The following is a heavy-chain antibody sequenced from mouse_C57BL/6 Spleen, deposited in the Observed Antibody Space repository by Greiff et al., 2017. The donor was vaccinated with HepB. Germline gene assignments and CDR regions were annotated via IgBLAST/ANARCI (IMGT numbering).Heavy chain of an antibody. CDR2: INPNNGGT. J-gene: IGHJ4*01. D-gene: IGHD2-2*01. V-gene: IGHV1-22*01. CDR3: AREGIYYGYGYAMDY. CDR1: GYTFTDYN. Sequence: EVKLQQSGPELVKPGASVKMSCKASGYTFTDYNMHWVKQSHGKSLEWIGYINPNNGGTSYNQKFKGKATLTVNKSSSTAYMELRSLTSEDSAVYYCAREGIYYGYGYAMDYWGQGTSVTVSS.